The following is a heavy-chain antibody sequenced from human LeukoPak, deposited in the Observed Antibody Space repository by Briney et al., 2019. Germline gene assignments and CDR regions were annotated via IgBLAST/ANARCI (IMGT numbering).Heavy chain of an antibody. V-gene: IGHV3-21*01. Sequence: GGSLRLSCAASGFTFSSYSMNWVRQAPGKGLEWVSSISSSSSYIYYADSVKGRFTISRDNAKNSLYLQMNSLRAEDTAVYYRARVRTAMTSFDYWGQGTLVTVSS. CDR1: GFTFSSYS. J-gene: IGHJ4*02. CDR2: ISSSSSYI. D-gene: IGHD5-18*01. CDR3: ARVRTAMTSFDY.